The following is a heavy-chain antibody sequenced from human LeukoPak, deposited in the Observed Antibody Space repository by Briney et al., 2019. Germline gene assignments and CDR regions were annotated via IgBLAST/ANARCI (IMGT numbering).Heavy chain of an antibody. J-gene: IGHJ6*02. Sequence: ASVKVSCKASGYTFSAYDIHWVRQAPGQGLEWMGWIKPNSGGTHYAQKFQGRVIMTRDTSIGTAYMELGRLRSDDTAVYYCARYDWNDEDISDYYGMDVWGQGTTVTVS. D-gene: IGHD1-1*01. CDR2: IKPNSGGT. V-gene: IGHV1-2*02. CDR1: GYTFSAYD. CDR3: ARYDWNDEDISDYYGMDV.